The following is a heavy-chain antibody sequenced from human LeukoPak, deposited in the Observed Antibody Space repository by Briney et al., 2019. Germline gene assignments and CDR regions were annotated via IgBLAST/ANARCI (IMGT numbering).Heavy chain of an antibody. Sequence: SETLSLTCTVSAYSISSGYYWGWFRQPLGKGLEWIASISHSGSTYYSPSLKSRLTISVDTSKNHFSLKLSSVTAADTAVYYCARGEWGSDYWGQGTLVTVSS. J-gene: IGHJ4*02. D-gene: IGHD3-16*01. CDR1: AYSISSGYY. CDR3: ARGEWGSDY. CDR2: ISHSGST. V-gene: IGHV4-38-2*02.